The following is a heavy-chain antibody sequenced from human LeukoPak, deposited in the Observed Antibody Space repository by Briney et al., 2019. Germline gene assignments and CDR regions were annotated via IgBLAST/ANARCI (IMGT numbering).Heavy chain of an antibody. CDR3: ARGRGDFYNWFDP. D-gene: IGHD2-21*02. CDR1: GGTFSSYA. CDR2: IIPILGIA. V-gene: IGHV1-69*04. J-gene: IGHJ5*02. Sequence: SVKVSCKASGGTFSSYAISWVRQAPGQGLEWMGRIIPILGIANYAQKFQGRVTITADKSTSTACMELSSLRSEDTAVYYCARGRGDFYNWFDPWGQGTLVTVSS.